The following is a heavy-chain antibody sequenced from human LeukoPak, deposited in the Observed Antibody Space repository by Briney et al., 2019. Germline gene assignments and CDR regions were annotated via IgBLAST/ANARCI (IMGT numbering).Heavy chain of an antibody. D-gene: IGHD2-2*01. V-gene: IGHV3-21*01. CDR3: ARLKLLWSNYFDY. CDR2: ISTSSGYI. CDR1: GFTFSSYT. Sequence: PGGSLRLSCAASGFTFSSYTMNWVRQAPGKGLEWVSSISTSSGYIYYADSVKGRFTISRNNIKNSLYLQMNSLRAEDTAVYYCARLKLLWSNYFDYWGQGTLVTVSS. J-gene: IGHJ4*02.